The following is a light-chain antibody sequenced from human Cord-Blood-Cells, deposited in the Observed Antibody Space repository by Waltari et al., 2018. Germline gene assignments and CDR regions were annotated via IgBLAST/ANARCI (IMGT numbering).Light chain of an antibody. Sequence: QSALTHPRSVSGSPGQSVTISGTGTSRDVGGYTYVSWYQQHPGKAPKLMIYDVSKRPSGVPDRFSGSKSGNTASLTISGLQAEDEADYYCCSYAGSYTFVVFGGGTKLTVL. CDR1: SRDVGGYTY. V-gene: IGLV2-11*01. J-gene: IGLJ2*01. CDR3: CSYAGSYTFVV. CDR2: DVS.